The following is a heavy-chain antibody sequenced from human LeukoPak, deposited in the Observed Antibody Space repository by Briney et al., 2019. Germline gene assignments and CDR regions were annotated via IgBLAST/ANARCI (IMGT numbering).Heavy chain of an antibody. D-gene: IGHD6-13*01. CDR3: AKRDSAGSGTGNYYFDY. CDR1: GFTFSGFG. V-gene: IGHV3-30*02. J-gene: IGHJ4*02. Sequence: PGGSLRLSCAASGFTFSGFGMHWVRQAPGKGLKWVAFIQYNGNNKYYANSVKGRFTLSRDNSENTLYLQMNSLRAEDTAIYYCAKRDSAGSGTGNYYFDYWGEGTLVTVSS. CDR2: IQYNGNNK.